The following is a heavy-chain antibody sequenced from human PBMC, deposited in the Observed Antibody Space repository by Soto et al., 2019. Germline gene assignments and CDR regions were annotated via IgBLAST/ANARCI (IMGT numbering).Heavy chain of an antibody. Sequence: SETLSLTCNVSGESISSGGYYWSWIRHHPRKGLEWIGYIYDSESAYYNPSLKSRVTISMDTSKNHFAMRLSSVTDADTAVYEGARASSSSSTHDDSGKGTLVIVAS. D-gene: IGHD6-6*01. J-gene: IGHJ4*02. CDR3: ARASSSSSTHDD. CDR2: IYDSESA. CDR1: GESISSGGYY. V-gene: IGHV4-31*03.